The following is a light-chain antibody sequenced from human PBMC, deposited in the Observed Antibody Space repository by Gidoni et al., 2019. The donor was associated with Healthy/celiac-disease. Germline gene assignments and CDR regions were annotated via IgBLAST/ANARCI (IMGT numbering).Light chain of an antibody. Sequence: DIQMPQSPSSLSASVGDRVTITCRASQSISSYLNWYQQKPGKAPKLLIYAASSLHSGVPSRFSCSGSGTDFTLTISSLQPEDFATYHCQQSYSTPRTFGQGTKVEIK. J-gene: IGKJ1*01. CDR3: QQSYSTPRT. V-gene: IGKV1-39*01. CDR1: QSISSY. CDR2: AAS.